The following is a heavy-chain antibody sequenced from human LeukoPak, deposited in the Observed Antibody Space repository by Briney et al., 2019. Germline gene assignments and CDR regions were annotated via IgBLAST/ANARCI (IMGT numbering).Heavy chain of an antibody. Sequence: GGSLRLSCAASGFTFSSYWMSWVRQAPGKGLEGVANIKQDGSEKYYVDSVKGRFTISRDNAKNSLYLQMNSLRAEDTAVYYCARDFLGRITMVRGVNYYGMDVWGQGTTVTVSS. CDR3: ARDFLGRITMVRGVNYYGMDV. J-gene: IGHJ6*02. D-gene: IGHD3-10*01. CDR2: IKQDGSEK. V-gene: IGHV3-7*01. CDR1: GFTFSSYW.